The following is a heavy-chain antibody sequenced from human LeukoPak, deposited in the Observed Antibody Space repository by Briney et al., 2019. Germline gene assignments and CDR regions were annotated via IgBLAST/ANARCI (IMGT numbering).Heavy chain of an antibody. V-gene: IGHV3-21*01. Sequence: GGSLRLSCAASGFTFSSYSMNWVRQAPGKGLEWVSSISSSSSYIYYADSVKGRFTISRDNAKNSLYLQMNSLRAEDTAVYWCARDYIAYDPLDYWGLGTLVTVSS. CDR3: ARDYIAYDPLDY. D-gene: IGHD3-3*01. J-gene: IGHJ4*02. CDR1: GFTFSSYS. CDR2: ISSSSSYI.